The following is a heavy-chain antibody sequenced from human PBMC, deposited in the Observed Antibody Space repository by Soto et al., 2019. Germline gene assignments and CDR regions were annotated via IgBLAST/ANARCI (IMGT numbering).Heavy chain of an antibody. CDR1: GGSISSYY. V-gene: IGHV4-59*01. Sequence: LSLTCTVSGGSISSYYWTWIRQPPGKGLEWIGSIYYSGSTNYNPSLKSRVTISVDTSKNQFSLKLSSVTAADTAVYYCARDSRPYCGGECYPDHWGQGTLVTSPQ. CDR3: ARDSRPYCGGECYPDH. D-gene: IGHD2-21*01. CDR2: IYYSGST. J-gene: IGHJ4*02.